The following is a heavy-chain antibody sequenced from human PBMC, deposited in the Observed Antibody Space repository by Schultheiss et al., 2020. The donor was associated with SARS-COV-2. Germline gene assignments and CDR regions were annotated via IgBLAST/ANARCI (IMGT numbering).Heavy chain of an antibody. D-gene: IGHD1-26*01. CDR1: GYSFTSYW. CDR2: IYPGDSDT. V-gene: IGHV5-51*01. J-gene: IGHJ3*02. CDR3: ARPGKYSGSSPGAFDI. Sequence: GESLKISCKGSGYSFTSYWIGWVRQMPGKGLEWMGIIYPGDSDTRYSPSFQGQVTISADKSISTAYLQWSSLKASDTAMYYFARPGKYSGSSPGAFDIWGQGTMVTVSS.